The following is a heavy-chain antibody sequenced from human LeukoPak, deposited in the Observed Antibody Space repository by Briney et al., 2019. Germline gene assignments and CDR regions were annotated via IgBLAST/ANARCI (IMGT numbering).Heavy chain of an antibody. CDR2: INPNSGGT. Sequence: GASVKVSCKASGYTFTGFYMNWVRQAPGQGLEWMGWINPNSGGTRYAQKFQGRVTMTRDTSISTAYMEVSRLRSDDTAVYYCATYPRPGVVAHYYYYYMDVWGKGTTVTVSS. D-gene: IGHD3-3*01. V-gene: IGHV1-2*02. CDR1: GYTFTGFY. J-gene: IGHJ6*03. CDR3: ATYPRPGVVAHYYYYYMDV.